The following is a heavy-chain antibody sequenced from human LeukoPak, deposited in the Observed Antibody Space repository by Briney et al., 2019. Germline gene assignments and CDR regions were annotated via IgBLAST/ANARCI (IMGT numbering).Heavy chain of an antibody. Sequence: GGSLRLSCAASGFTFSTYSMNWVRQAPGKGLEWVSSISSNNRYIYYADSVKGRFTIFRDNSKNTLYLQMNSLRAEDTAVYYCARDTSYGLDYWGQGTLVTVSS. CDR2: ISSNNRYI. CDR1: GFTFSTYS. CDR3: ARDTSYGLDY. V-gene: IGHV3-21*01. J-gene: IGHJ4*02. D-gene: IGHD5-18*01.